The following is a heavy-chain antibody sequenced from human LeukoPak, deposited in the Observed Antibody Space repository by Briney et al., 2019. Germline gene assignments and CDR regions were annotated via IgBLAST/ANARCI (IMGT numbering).Heavy chain of an antibody. D-gene: IGHD6-13*01. CDR2: IYTSGST. CDR3: AGGTSSWYGTPPMDY. Sequence: PPETLSLTCTVSGGSISSYYWSWIRQPAGKGLEWIGRIYTSGSTNYNPSLKSRVTMSVDTSKNQFSLKLSSVTAADTAVYYCAGGTSSWYGTPPMDYWGQGTLVTVSS. J-gene: IGHJ4*02. CDR1: GGSISSYY. V-gene: IGHV4-4*07.